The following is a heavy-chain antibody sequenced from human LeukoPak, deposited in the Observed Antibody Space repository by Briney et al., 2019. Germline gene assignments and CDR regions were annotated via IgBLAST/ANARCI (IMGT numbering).Heavy chain of an antibody. CDR2: IYYSGST. CDR1: GFTVSSNP. Sequence: GSLRLSCTVSGFTVSSNPCSWIRQPPGKGLEWIGYIYYSGSTSYNPSLKSRVTISPDTSNNQFSLKLRSVTAADTAVYYCARGHSIEPYYYYYYMDVWGKGTTVTVSS. V-gene: IGHV4-59*02. J-gene: IGHJ6*03. D-gene: IGHD4-11*01. CDR3: ARGHSIEPYYYYYYMDV.